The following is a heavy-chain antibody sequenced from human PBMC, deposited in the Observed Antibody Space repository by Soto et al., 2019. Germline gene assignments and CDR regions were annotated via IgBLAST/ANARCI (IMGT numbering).Heavy chain of an antibody. D-gene: IGHD2-2*01. CDR3: ARYCSSSSCYGVFDY. CDR2: IHHSGST. J-gene: IGHJ4*02. Sequence: TLSLTCAVYGGSFSGYYWSWIRQPPGKGLEWIGEIHHSGSTNYNPSLKSRVTISEDTSKNQFSLMLRSVTDADTAVYYCARYCSSSSCYGVFDYWGQGALVTVSS. CDR1: GGSFSGYY. V-gene: IGHV4-34*01.